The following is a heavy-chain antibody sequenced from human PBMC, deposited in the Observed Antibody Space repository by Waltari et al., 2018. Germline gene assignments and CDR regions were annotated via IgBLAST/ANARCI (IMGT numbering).Heavy chain of an antibody. J-gene: IGHJ4*02. CDR1: GFSLRIYW. CDR2: IKQEGSEK. CDR3: ARARFYDSWDIAVEVSYFDY. V-gene: IGHV3-7*01. Sequence: EVQLVESGGDLVQPGGSLRLSCAASGFSLRIYWMSWVRQAPGKGMGGVANIKQEGSEKYYVDSVKGRFTISRDNAKNSLYLQMYSLRAEDTAVYYCARARFYDSWDIAVEVSYFDYWGQGTLVTVSS. D-gene: IGHD3-22*01.